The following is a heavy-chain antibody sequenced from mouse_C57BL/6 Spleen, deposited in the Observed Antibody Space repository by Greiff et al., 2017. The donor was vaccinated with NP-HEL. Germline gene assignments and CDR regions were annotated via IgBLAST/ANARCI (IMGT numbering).Heavy chain of an antibody. V-gene: IGHV5-4*03. CDR1: GFTFSSYA. CDR2: ISDGGSYT. J-gene: IGHJ1*03. CDR3: AGGSSYDWYFDV. Sequence: EVNLVESGGGLVKPGGSLKLSCAASGFTFSSYAMSWVRQTPEKRLEWVATISDGGSYTYYPDNVKGRFPISRDNAKNNLYLQMSHLKSEDTAMYYCAGGSSYDWYFDVWGTGTTVTVSS. D-gene: IGHD1-1*01.